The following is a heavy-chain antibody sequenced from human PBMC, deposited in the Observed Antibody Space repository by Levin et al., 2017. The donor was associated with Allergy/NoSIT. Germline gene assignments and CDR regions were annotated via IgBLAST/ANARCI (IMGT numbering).Heavy chain of an antibody. Sequence: GGSLRLSCAASGFTFSSYPMNWVRQAPGKGLEWISYIRRDSDITSYAESVKGRFTISRDNAKNSLFLQMNSLRAADTAVYYCTRDHSWSSDSWGQGTLVTVSS. CDR2: IRRDSDIT. V-gene: IGHV3-48*04. J-gene: IGHJ4*02. CDR3: TRDHSWSSDS. D-gene: IGHD2-8*02. CDR1: GFTFSSYP.